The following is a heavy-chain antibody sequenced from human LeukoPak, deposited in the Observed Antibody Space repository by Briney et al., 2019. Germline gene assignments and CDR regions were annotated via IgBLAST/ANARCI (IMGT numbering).Heavy chain of an antibody. Sequence: PGGSLRLSCAASGFTFSSYSMNWVRQAPGKGLEWVSSISSSSSYIYYADSVKGRFTISRDNAKNSLYLQISSLKAEDTAVYYCAGRSYSGGFDYWGQGTLVTVSS. D-gene: IGHD1-26*01. J-gene: IGHJ4*02. V-gene: IGHV3-21*04. CDR3: AGRSYSGGFDY. CDR2: ISSSSSYI. CDR1: GFTFSSYS.